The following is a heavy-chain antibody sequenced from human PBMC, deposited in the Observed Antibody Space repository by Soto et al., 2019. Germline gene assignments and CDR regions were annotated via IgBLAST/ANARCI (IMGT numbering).Heavy chain of an antibody. CDR2: IIPIFGTA. D-gene: IGHD4-4*01. Sequence: QVQLVQSGAEVKKPGSSVKVSCKASGGTFSSYAISWVRQAPGQGLEWMGGIIPIFGTANYAQKLQGRVTITADESTSTAYMELSRLRSEDTAVYYCARAGIVFDDSSNYVGWFAPWGQGTLFTVSS. V-gene: IGHV1-69*12. CDR3: ARAGIVFDDSSNYVGWFAP. J-gene: IGHJ5*02. CDR1: GGTFSSYA.